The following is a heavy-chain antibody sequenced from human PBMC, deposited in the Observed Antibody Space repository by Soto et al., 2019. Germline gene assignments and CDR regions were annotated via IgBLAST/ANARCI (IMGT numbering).Heavy chain of an antibody. CDR3: ARTNRGQGSDF. V-gene: IGHV4-59*08. D-gene: IGHD3-16*02. CDR1: GGSISSYF. J-gene: IGHJ4*02. CDR2: IYDSESA. Sequence: SETLSLTCTVSGGSISSYFWSWIRQPPGKGLEWIGYIYDSESASYNPSLKSRVTMSLDTSNNQFSLKLTSVTAADTAVYYCARTNRGQGSDFWGQGTLVTVSS.